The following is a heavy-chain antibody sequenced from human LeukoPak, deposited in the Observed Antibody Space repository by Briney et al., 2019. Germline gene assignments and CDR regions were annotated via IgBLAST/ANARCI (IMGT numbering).Heavy chain of an antibody. V-gene: IGHV1-69*05. Sequence: SVKVSCKASGGTFSSYAISWVRQAPGQGLEWMGRVIPIFGTANYAQKFQGRVTITTDESTSTAYMELSSLRSEDTAVYYCARVSIAARTALEEIDYWGQGTLVTVSS. D-gene: IGHD6-6*01. CDR2: VIPIFGTA. CDR3: ARVSIAARTALEEIDY. J-gene: IGHJ4*02. CDR1: GGTFSSYA.